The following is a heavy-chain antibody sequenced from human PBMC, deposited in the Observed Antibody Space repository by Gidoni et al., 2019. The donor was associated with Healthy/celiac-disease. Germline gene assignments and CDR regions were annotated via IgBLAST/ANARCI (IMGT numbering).Heavy chain of an antibody. J-gene: IGHJ4*02. CDR1: IYGSYG. V-gene: IGHV3-33*01. CDR2: IWYDGSNK. D-gene: IGHD4-17*01. CDR3: ARTDDYGGNPGDY. Sequence: IYGSYGMHWVRQAPGKGLEWVAVIWYDGSNKYYADSVKGRFTISRDNSKNTLYLQMNSLRAEDTAVYYCARTDDYGGNPGDYWGQGTLVTVSS.